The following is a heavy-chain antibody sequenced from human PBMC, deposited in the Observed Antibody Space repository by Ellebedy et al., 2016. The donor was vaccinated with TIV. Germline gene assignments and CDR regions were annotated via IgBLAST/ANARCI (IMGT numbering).Heavy chain of an antibody. CDR1: GGSISSYY. Sequence: MPSETLSLTCTVSGGSISSYYWSWIRQPPGKGLEWIGYIYYSGSTNYNPSLKSRVTISVDTSKNQFSLKLSSVTAADTAVYYCARVGLRFDAFDIWGQGTMVTVSS. V-gene: IGHV4-59*08. CDR2: IYYSGST. CDR3: ARVGLRFDAFDI. J-gene: IGHJ3*02. D-gene: IGHD3-3*01.